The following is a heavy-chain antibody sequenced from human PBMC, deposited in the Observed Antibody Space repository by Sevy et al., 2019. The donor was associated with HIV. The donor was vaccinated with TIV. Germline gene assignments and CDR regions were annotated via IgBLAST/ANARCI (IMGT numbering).Heavy chain of an antibody. J-gene: IGHJ4*02. CDR2: IRISGGNT. D-gene: IGHD6-19*01. V-gene: IGHV3-23*01. CDR3: AKEWTQLSDWYGELDY. Sequence: GGYLRLSCAASGFTFSNYTMSWVRQAPGKGLEWVSSIRISGGNTYYDDSVKGRFTISRDNSKNTLYLQMNSLRAEDTAVYYCAKEWTQLSDWYGELDYWGQGTLVTVSS. CDR1: GFTFSNYT.